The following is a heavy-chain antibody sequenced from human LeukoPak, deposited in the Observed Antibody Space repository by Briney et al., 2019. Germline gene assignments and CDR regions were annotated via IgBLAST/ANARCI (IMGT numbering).Heavy chain of an antibody. CDR1: GFTFSNYW. CDR3: AGSSGWLFDY. CDR2: IKEDGSQK. D-gene: IGHD6-19*01. Sequence: GGSLRLSCAGTGFTFSNYWMNWVRQAPGKGLEWVANIKEDGSQKYYVDSVKGRFTISRDNAKNSVYLQMSSLRAEDTAVYYCAGSSGWLFDYWGREPWSPSPQ. V-gene: IGHV3-7*01. J-gene: IGHJ4*02.